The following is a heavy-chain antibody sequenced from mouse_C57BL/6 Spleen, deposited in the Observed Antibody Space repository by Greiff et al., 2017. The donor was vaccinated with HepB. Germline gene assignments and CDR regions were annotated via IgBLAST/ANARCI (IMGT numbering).Heavy chain of an antibody. V-gene: IGHV1-64*01. CDR1: GYTFTSYW. CDR3: ARTDGNPFAY. Sequence: VKLQQPGAELVKPGASVKLSCKASGYTFTSYWMHWVKQRPGQGLEWIGMIHPNSGSTNYNEKFKSKATLTVDKSSSTAYMQLSSLTSEDSAVYYCARTDGNPFAYWGQGTLVTVSA. CDR2: IHPNSGST. J-gene: IGHJ3*01. D-gene: IGHD1-1*01.